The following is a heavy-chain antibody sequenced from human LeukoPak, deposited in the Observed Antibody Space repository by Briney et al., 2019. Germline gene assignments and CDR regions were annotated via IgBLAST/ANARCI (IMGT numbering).Heavy chain of an antibody. CDR3: ARLMLPWLADY. D-gene: IGHD3-16*01. CDR1: GYSFTNSW. J-gene: IGHJ4*02. CDR2: IYPGDSET. Sequence: GESLKISCKGSGYSFTNSWIGWVRQMPGKGLEWMGIIYPGDSETRYNPSFHGQVTISADKSISTAYLQWSSLKASDTATYYCARLMLPWLADYWGQGALVTVSS. V-gene: IGHV5-51*01.